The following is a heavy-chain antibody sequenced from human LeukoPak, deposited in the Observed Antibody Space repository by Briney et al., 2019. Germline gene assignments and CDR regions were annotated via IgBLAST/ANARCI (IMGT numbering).Heavy chain of an antibody. D-gene: IGHD3-22*01. CDR2: LYSGGST. Sequence: GGSLRLSCAASGFTVSSNYMSWVRQAPGKGLEWVSVLYSGGSTYYADSVKGRFTISRDNSKNTLYLQMNSLRAEDTAVYYCARDYYDSSGYYFNYWGQGTLVTVSS. CDR3: ARDYYDSSGYYFNY. J-gene: IGHJ4*02. V-gene: IGHV3-53*01. CDR1: GFTVSSNY.